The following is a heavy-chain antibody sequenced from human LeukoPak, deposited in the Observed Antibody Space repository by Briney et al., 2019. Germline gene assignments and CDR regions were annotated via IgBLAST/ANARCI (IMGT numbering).Heavy chain of an antibody. J-gene: IGHJ4*02. D-gene: IGHD1-26*01. CDR3: AKATTSMYSGSYFDY. CDR2: ISGSGGST. V-gene: IGHV3-23*01. CDR1: GFTFSNYA. Sequence: GGSLRLSCAASGFTFSNYAMSWVRQAPGKGLEWVSAISGSGGSTYYADSVKGRFTISRDNSKNTLYLQMNSLRADDTAVYYCAKATTSMYSGSYFDYWGQGTLVTVSS.